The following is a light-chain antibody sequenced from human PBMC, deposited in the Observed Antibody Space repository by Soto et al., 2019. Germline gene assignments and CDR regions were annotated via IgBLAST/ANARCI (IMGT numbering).Light chain of an antibody. CDR1: QSISSY. J-gene: IGKJ1*01. Sequence: DIQMTQSPSSLSASVGDRVTITCRASQSISSYLNWYQQKPGKAPKLLIYAASSLQSGVPSRFSGSGSGTDFTLTINSLQPEDFATYYCQQSYSTPPCTFGQGTKVEIK. V-gene: IGKV1-39*01. CDR2: AAS. CDR3: QQSYSTPPCT.